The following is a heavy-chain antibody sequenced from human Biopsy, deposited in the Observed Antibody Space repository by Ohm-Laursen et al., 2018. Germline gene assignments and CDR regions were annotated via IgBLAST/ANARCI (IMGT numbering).Heavy chain of an antibody. CDR3: ARDSSRRAREGGMDV. D-gene: IGHD6-6*01. J-gene: IGHJ6*02. Sequence: LRLSCAASGFSVSSYDMNWVRQAPGKGLEWISYISETSSHIYDADSVRGRFTVARGIAKNSLCLQLNSLRVEDTAVYYCARDSSRRAREGGMDVWGQGTTVTVSS. CDR1: GFSVSSYD. CDR2: ISETSSHI. V-gene: IGHV3-21*01.